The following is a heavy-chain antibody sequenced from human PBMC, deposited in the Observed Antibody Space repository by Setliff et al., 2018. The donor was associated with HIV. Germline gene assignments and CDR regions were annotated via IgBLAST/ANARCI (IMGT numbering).Heavy chain of an antibody. CDR2: VYQSNTL. J-gene: IGHJ3*02. CDR3: ARGGGSWFQNFHGAFDI. V-gene: IGHV4-38-2*01. CDR1: GYSIGSDYF. D-gene: IGHD3-16*01. Sequence: PSETLSLTCDVSGYSIGSDYFWGWIRQTPGNRLEWIGSVYQSNTLYYNPPLKSRATISVDTSKNQFSLRLTSVTATDTAFYYCARGGGSWFQNFHGAFDIWGQGTMVTVSS.